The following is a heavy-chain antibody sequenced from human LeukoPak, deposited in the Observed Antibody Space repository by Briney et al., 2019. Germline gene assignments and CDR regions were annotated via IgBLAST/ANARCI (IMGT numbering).Heavy chain of an antibody. Sequence: SETLSLTCTVSGGSISSSSYYWGWIRQPPGRGLEWIGSIYYSGSTYYNPSLKSRVTISVDTSKNQFSLKLSSVTAADTAVYYCAREDLGYAISYMDVWGKGTTVTVSS. V-gene: IGHV4-39*07. D-gene: IGHD2-8*01. CDR1: GGSISSSSYY. J-gene: IGHJ6*03. CDR2: IYYSGST. CDR3: AREDLGYAISYMDV.